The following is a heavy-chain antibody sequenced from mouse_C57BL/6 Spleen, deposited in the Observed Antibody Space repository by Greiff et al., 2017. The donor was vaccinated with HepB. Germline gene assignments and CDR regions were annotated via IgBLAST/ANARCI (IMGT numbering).Heavy chain of an antibody. CDR1: GYTFTSYW. CDR3: ARAGGDYSDFDY. Sequence: QVQLQQPGAELVKPGASVKLSCKASGYTFTSYWMHWVKQRPGQGLEWIGMIHPNSGSTNYNEKFKSKATLTVDKSASTAYMQLSSLTSEDSAVYYCARAGGDYSDFDYWGQGTTLTVSS. D-gene: IGHD2-12*01. V-gene: IGHV1-64*01. CDR2: IHPNSGST. J-gene: IGHJ2*01.